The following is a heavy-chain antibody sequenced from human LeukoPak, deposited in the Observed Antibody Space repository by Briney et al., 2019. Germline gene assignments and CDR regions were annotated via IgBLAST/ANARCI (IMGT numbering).Heavy chain of an antibody. V-gene: IGHV3-15*01. Sequence: GGSLRLSCAASGFTFSNAWMSWVRQAPGKGLEWVGRIKSKTDGGTTDYAAPVKGRFTISRDDSKNTLYLQMNSLKTEDTAVYHCTTDTLNLSFDHWGQGTLVTVSS. CDR1: GFTFSNAW. J-gene: IGHJ4*02. CDR3: TTDTLNLSFDH. CDR2: IKSKTDGGTT. D-gene: IGHD4/OR15-4a*01.